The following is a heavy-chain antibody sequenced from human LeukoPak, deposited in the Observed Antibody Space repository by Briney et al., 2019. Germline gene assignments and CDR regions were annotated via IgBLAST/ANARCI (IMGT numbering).Heavy chain of an antibody. J-gene: IGHJ6*02. CDR2: INPNGGGT. CDR3: ARSFYSSGWYYYYYGMDV. V-gene: IGHV1-2*04. D-gene: IGHD6-19*01. Sequence: ASVKVSCKASGYTFTGYYMHWVRQAPGQGLEWMGWINPNGGGTNYAQKFQGWVTMTRDTSISTAYMELSRLRSDDTAVYYCARSFYSSGWYYYYYGMDVWGQGTTVTVSS. CDR1: GYTFTGYY.